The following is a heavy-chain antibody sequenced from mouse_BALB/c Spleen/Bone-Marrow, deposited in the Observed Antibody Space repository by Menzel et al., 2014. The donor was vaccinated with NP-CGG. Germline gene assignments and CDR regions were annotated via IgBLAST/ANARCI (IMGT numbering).Heavy chain of an antibody. J-gene: IGHJ2*01. Sequence: EVQLQQSGAALVKPGASVKLSCTASGFNIKDTYMHWVKQRPEQGLEWIGRIDPANGNTKYDPKFQGKATITADTSSNTAYLQLSSLTSEDTAFYYCARFRLLRIRYVDYWGQGTTLTVSS. CDR3: ARFRLLRIRYVDY. CDR2: IDPANGNT. D-gene: IGHD1-1*01. V-gene: IGHV14-3*02. CDR1: GFNIKDTY.